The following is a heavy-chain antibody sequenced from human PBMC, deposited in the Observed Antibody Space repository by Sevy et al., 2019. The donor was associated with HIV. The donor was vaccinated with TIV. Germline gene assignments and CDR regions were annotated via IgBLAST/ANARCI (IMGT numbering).Heavy chain of an antibody. CDR3: ARGGVLLWFGELFD. CDR1: GFTVSSNY. CDR2: IYSGGST. Sequence: GGSLRLSCAASGFTVSSNYMSWVRQAPGKGLEWVSVIYSGGSTYYADSVKGRFTISRDNSKNTLYLQMNSLGAEDTAVYYCARGGVLLWFGELFDWGQGTLVTVSS. J-gene: IGHJ4*02. V-gene: IGHV3-66*01. D-gene: IGHD3-10*01.